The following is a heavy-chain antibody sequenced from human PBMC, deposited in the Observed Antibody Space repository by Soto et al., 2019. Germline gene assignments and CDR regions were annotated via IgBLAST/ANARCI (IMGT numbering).Heavy chain of an antibody. V-gene: IGHV3-23*01. D-gene: IGHD3-10*01. J-gene: IGHJ4*02. CDR1: GFTFTSYA. Sequence: GGSLRLSCAASGFTFTSYAMTWVRQAPGKGLEWISSISGSAFSTFYADSVKGRFTISRDNSKNTLYLQMVSLRAEDSAVYYCSKSAGYYGSGNFRYPVYFDYWGQGALVTVSS. CDR3: SKSAGYYGSGNFRYPVYFDY. CDR2: ISGSAFST.